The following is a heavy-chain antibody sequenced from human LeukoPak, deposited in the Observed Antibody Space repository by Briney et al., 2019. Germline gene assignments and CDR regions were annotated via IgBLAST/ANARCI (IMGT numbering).Heavy chain of an antibody. Sequence: SETLSLTCTVSGYSISSGYYWGWIRQPPGKGLEWIGSIYHSGSTYYNPSLKSRVTIPVDTSKNQFSLKLSSVTAADTAVYYCARAPLGAYSSGWYYFDYWGQGTLVTVSS. CDR1: GYSISSGYY. J-gene: IGHJ4*02. V-gene: IGHV4-38-2*02. CDR2: IYHSGST. CDR3: ARAPLGAYSSGWYYFDY. D-gene: IGHD6-19*01.